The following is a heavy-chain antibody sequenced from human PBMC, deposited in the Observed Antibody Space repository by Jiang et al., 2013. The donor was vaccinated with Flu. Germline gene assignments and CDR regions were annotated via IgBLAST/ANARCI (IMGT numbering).Heavy chain of an antibody. V-gene: IGHV1-8*01. CDR2: MNPNSGNT. J-gene: IGHJ4*02. D-gene: IGHD4-17*01. CDR1: YD. Sequence: YDINWVRQATGQGLEWMGWMNPNSGNTGYAQKFQGRVTMTRNTSISTAYMELSSLRSEDTAVYYCASLYGDDDFDYWGQGTLVTVSS. CDR3: ASLYGDDDFDY.